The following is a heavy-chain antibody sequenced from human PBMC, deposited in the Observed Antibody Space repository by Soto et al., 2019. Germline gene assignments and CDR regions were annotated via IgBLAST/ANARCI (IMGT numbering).Heavy chain of an antibody. CDR2: IKSKTDGGTT. Sequence: PGGSLRLSCAASGFTFSNAWMNWVRQAPGKGQEWVGRIKSKTDGGTTDYAAPVKGRFTISRDDSKNTLYLQMNSLKTEDTAVYYCTTDRGYSSGWNSLAYYYYGMDVWGQGTTVTVSS. J-gene: IGHJ6*02. CDR1: GFTFSNAW. V-gene: IGHV3-15*07. CDR3: TTDRGYSSGWNSLAYYYYGMDV. D-gene: IGHD6-19*01.